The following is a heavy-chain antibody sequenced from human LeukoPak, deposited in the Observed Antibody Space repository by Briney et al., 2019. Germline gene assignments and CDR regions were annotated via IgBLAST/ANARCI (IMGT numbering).Heavy chain of an antibody. D-gene: IGHD5-12*01. J-gene: IGHJ4*02. CDR1: GGSISGGGYF. V-gene: IGHV4-31*03. Sequence: SQTLSLTCTVSGGSISGGGYFWSWIRQHSGRGLEWIGYMYYSGSSYYNPSLKSRVTISVDTSKNQFSLKLSSVTAADTAVYYCARDRSGLYYFDYWGQGTLVTVSS. CDR3: ARDRSGLYYFDY. CDR2: MYYSGSS.